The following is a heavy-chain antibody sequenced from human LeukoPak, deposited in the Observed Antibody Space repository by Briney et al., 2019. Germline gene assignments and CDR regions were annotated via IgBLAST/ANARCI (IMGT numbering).Heavy chain of an antibody. J-gene: IGHJ4*02. D-gene: IGHD1-26*01. CDR3: AGGVGPSPGVY. V-gene: IGHV3-53*01. Sequence: GGSLRLSCAASGFIISRNYTSWVRQAPGKGLESISVIYSGGSTYYADSMKGRFTISRDNSKNTLYLQMNNLRAEDTAVYYCAGGVGPSPGVYWGQGTLVTVSS. CDR2: IYSGGST. CDR1: GFIISRNY.